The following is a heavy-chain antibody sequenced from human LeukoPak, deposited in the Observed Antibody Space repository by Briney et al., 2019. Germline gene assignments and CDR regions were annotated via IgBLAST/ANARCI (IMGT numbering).Heavy chain of an antibody. V-gene: IGHV4-4*02. CDR1: GGSISSSNW. D-gene: IGHD5-18*01. CDR3: ARDNKQLWSTTFDY. Sequence: PSETLSLTCTVSGGSISSSNWWSWVRQPPGKGLEWIGKIYHSGSTNYNPSLKSRVTISVDKSKNQFSLKLSSVTAADTAVYYCARDNKQLWSTTFDYWGQGTLVTVSS. J-gene: IGHJ4*02. CDR2: IYHSGST.